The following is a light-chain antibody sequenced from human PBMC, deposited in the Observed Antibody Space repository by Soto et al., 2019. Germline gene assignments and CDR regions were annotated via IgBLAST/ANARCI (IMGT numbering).Light chain of an antibody. Sequence: QTVVTHEPSFSVSPGGTVILTCGLTSGSVSTSYYPRWYQQSPGLAPRTLIYNTTTRSSGVHDRFSGSILGNKAALTITGAQSDDEADYLCALYVGSSTVGFGGGTKLTVL. CDR1: SGSVSTSYY. CDR2: NTT. V-gene: IGLV8-61*01. CDR3: ALYVGSSTVG. J-gene: IGLJ2*01.